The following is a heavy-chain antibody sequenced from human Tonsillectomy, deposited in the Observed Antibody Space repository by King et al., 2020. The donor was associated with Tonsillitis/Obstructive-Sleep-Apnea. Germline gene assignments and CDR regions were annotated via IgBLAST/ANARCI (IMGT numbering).Heavy chain of an antibody. Sequence: QLQESGPGLVKPSETLSLTCTVSGGSISSSTYYCGWIRQPPRKGLEWIGTIYYSGSTYYHPSLKTRVTISVDTSNNQSSLKLRSVTAADTAVYYCARRVQLERRGDAFNIWGQGTMVTVSS. CDR1: GGSISSSTYY. J-gene: IGHJ3*02. CDR2: IYYSGST. D-gene: IGHD1-1*01. V-gene: IGHV4-39*01. CDR3: ARRVQLERRGDAFNI.